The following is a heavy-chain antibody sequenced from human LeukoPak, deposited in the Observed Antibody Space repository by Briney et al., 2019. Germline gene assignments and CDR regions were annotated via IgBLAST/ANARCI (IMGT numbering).Heavy chain of an antibody. Sequence: SETLSLTCTVSGGSITTYYWSWIRQPPGKGLEWIGYIHYSGGTNYNPSLKSRVTISLDTSKNQFSLNLSSVAAADTAVYYCARNVGTAVTGGRYFDTWGQGTLASVSS. D-gene: IGHD4-17*01. V-gene: IGHV4-59*01. CDR3: ARNVGTAVTGGRYFDT. CDR2: IHYSGGT. J-gene: IGHJ4*02. CDR1: GGSITTYY.